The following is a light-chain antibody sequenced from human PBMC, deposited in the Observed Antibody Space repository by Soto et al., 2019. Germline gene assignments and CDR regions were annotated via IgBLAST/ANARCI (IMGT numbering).Light chain of an antibody. J-gene: IGLJ3*02. Sequence: QSVLTQPPSVSGAPGQRVTISCTGSSSNIGAGYDVHWYQQLPGTAPKLMIYDVTKRPSGVPHRFSGSKSGNTASLTISGLQAEDEADYYCCSYAGTYTLVFGGGTKLTVL. CDR3: CSYAGTYTLV. CDR2: DVT. V-gene: IGLV1-40*01. CDR1: SSNIGAGYD.